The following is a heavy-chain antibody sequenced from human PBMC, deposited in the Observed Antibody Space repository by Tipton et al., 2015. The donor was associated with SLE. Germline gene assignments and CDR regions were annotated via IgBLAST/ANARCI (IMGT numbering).Heavy chain of an antibody. J-gene: IGHJ4*02. Sequence: SLRLSCAASGFTFRSYWMHWVRQAPGEGLVWVSRINSDGSSTSYADSVKGRFTISRDNAKNTLYLQMNSLRAEDTAVYYCAHGYGDDWGQGTLVTVSS. CDR2: INSDGSST. CDR1: GFTFRSYW. CDR3: AHGYGDD. V-gene: IGHV3-74*01. D-gene: IGHD1-1*01.